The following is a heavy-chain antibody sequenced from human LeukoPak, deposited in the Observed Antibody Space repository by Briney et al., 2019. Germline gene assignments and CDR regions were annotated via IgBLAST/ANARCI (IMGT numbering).Heavy chain of an antibody. D-gene: IGHD3-10*01. Sequence: PGGSLRLSCAASGFSFSSYGMHWVRQAPGKGLEWVAVISYDGSNKYYADSVKGRFTISRDNSKNTPYVQMNSLRAEDTAVYYCAKDRGFGVFFQYYFDCWGQGTLVTVSS. V-gene: IGHV3-30*18. CDR2: ISYDGSNK. J-gene: IGHJ4*02. CDR3: AKDRGFGVFFQYYFDC. CDR1: GFSFSSYG.